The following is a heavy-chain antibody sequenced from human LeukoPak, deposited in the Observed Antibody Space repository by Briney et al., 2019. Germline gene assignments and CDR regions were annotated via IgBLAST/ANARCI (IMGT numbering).Heavy chain of an antibody. J-gene: IGHJ4*02. CDR2: IIPIFGTA. CDR1: GGTFCSYA. V-gene: IGHV1-69*13. Sequence: SVKVSCKASGGTFCSYAISWVRQAPGQGLEWMGGIIPIFGTANYAQKFQGRVTITADESTSTAYMELSSLRSEDTAVYYCARGIQLWLNYFDYWGQGTLVTVSS. CDR3: ARGIQLWLNYFDY. D-gene: IGHD5-18*01.